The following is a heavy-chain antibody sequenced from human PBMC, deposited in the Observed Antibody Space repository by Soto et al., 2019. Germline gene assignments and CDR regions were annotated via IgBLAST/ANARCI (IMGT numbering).Heavy chain of an antibody. CDR2: IYPGDSDT. J-gene: IGHJ3*02. Sequence: LKISCKGSGYSFTSYWIGWVRQMPGKGLEWMGIIYPGDSDTRYSPSFQGQVTISADKSISTAYLQWSSLKASDTAMYYCARPGSYYYDSSGYWVGAFDIWGQGTMVTVSS. D-gene: IGHD3-22*01. V-gene: IGHV5-51*01. CDR3: ARPGSYYYDSSGYWVGAFDI. CDR1: GYSFTSYW.